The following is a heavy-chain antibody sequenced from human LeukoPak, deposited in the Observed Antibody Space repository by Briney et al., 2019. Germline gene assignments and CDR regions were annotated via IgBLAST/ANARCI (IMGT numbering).Heavy chain of an antibody. D-gene: IGHD5-12*01. Sequence: GGTLRLSCAASGFTFSSYGMSWVRQAPGKGLEWVSAISGSGGSTYYADSVKGRFTISRDNSKNTLYLQMNSLRAEDTAVYYCAKDDGYDHYFDYWGQGTLVTVSS. J-gene: IGHJ4*02. V-gene: IGHV3-23*01. CDR3: AKDDGYDHYFDY. CDR1: GFTFSSYG. CDR2: ISGSGGST.